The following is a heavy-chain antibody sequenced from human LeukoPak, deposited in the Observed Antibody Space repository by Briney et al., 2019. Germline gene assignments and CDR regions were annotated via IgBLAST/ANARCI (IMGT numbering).Heavy chain of an antibody. J-gene: IGHJ4*02. CDR1: GFTFSSYA. CDR3: AVRYNWNMNSFDY. Sequence: PGRSLRLSCAASGFTFSSYAMSWVRQAPGKGLEWVSAISGSGGSTYYADSVKGRFTISRDNSKNTLYLQMNSLRAEDTAVYYCAVRYNWNMNSFDYWGQGTLVTISS. V-gene: IGHV3-23*01. D-gene: IGHD1/OR15-1a*01. CDR2: ISGSGGST.